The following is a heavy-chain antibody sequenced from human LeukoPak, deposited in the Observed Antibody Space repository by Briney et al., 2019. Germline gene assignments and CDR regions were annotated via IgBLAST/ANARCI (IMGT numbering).Heavy chain of an antibody. Sequence: SETLSLTCAVYGGSFSGYYWSWIRQPPGKGLEWIGEINHSGSTNYNPSLKSRVTISVDTSKNQFSLKLSSVTAADTAVYYCARWGGYSSSAIDHWGQGTLVTVSS. CDR3: ARWGGYSSSAIDH. D-gene: IGHD6-13*01. CDR1: GGSFSGYY. J-gene: IGHJ4*02. V-gene: IGHV4-34*01. CDR2: INHSGST.